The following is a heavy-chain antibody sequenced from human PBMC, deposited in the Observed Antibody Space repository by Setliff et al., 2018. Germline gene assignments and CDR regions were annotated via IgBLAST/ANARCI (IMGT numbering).Heavy chain of an antibody. V-gene: IGHV4-34*01. J-gene: IGHJ6*03. Sequence: SETLSLTCAVYGGSFSNYYWSWIRQPPGKGLEWLGEVSHSGSTNYKPSLKGRVAMSVDTSKRQFSLKLNSVTAADTAVYYCARESYYYYMDVWGKGTTVTVSS. CDR1: GGSFSNYY. CDR2: VSHSGST. CDR3: ARESYYYYMDV.